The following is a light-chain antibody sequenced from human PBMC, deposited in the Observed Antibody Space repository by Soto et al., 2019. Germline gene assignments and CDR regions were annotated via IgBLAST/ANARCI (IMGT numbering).Light chain of an antibody. V-gene: IGLV2-14*03. J-gene: IGLJ2*01. Sequence: QSALTQPASVSGSPGQSITISCTGTSSDVGGYNYVSWYQQHPGKAPKLMIYDVSNRPSGVSTRFSGSKSGNTASLTISGLQAEDEADYYCSSYTSTRGVFGGGTKLTVL. CDR2: DVS. CDR3: SSYTSTRGV. CDR1: SSDVGGYNY.